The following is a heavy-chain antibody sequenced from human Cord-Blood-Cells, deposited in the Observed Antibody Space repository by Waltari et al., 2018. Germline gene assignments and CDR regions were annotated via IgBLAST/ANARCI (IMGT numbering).Heavy chain of an antibody. Sequence: QLQLQESGPGLVKPSETLSLTCTVSGGSISSSSYYWGWSRQPPGKGLEWIGSIYYSGSTYYNPSLKSRVTISVDTSKNQFSLKLSSVTAADTAVYYCARAGYSYGYFDYWGQGTLVTVSS. J-gene: IGHJ4*02. CDR3: ARAGYSYGYFDY. D-gene: IGHD5-18*01. CDR2: IYYSGST. V-gene: IGHV4-39*01. CDR1: GGSISSSSYY.